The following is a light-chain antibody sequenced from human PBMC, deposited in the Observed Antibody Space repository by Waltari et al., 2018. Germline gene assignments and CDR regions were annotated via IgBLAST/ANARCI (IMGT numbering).Light chain of an antibody. CDR3: ATWDDSLNGLV. V-gene: IGLV1-44*01. CDR1: GSNIGSNS. CDR2: SNN. Sequence: QSVLTQPPSASGTPGQRVTISCSGTGSNIGSNSVNWYQQIPGTAPKVLIYSNNQRPSGVPGRFSDSKSGTSASLAISGLQSEDEADYYCATWDDSLNGLVFGGGTRLTVL. J-gene: IGLJ2*01.